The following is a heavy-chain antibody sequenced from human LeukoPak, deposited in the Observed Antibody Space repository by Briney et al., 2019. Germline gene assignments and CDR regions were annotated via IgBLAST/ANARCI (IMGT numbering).Heavy chain of an antibody. V-gene: IGHV3-23*01. CDR1: GFTFSSYA. CDR2: ISGSGGYT. CDR3: ATSGSTVVIPY. J-gene: IGHJ4*02. Sequence: GGSLRLSCAASGFTFSSYAMSWVRQAPGKGLAWVSGISGSGGYTYYADSVKGRFTISRDNSKNTLFLQMNSLRAEDTAVYYCATSGSTVVIPYWGQGTLVTVSS. D-gene: IGHD4-23*01.